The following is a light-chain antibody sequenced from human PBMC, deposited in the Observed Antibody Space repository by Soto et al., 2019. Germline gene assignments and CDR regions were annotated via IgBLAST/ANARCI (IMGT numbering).Light chain of an antibody. CDR3: SSYTTSNTRQIV. J-gene: IGLJ1*01. CDR1: SSDVGGYNY. V-gene: IGLV2-14*01. CDR2: DVS. Sequence: QSALTQPASVSGSPGQSITISCTGTSSDVGGYNYVSWYQQHPGKAPKVMIYDVSSRPSGVSHRFSGSKSGNTASLTISGLQAEDEADYYCSSYTTSNTRQIVFGTGTKVTVL.